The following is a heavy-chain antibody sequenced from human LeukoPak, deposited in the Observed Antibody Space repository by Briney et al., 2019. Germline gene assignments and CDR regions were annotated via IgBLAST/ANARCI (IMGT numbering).Heavy chain of an antibody. J-gene: IGHJ4*02. V-gene: IGHV1-46*01. CDR1: GYTFTSYH. CDR3: ARDYVDDIPMIKDY. CDR2: INLSGGST. D-gene: IGHD2-8*01. Sequence: ASVKVSCKASGYTFTSYHMHWVRQAPGLGLEWMGKINLSGGSTTYAQKFQGRVTMTRDTSTSTVYMELSSLRSEDTAVYYCARDYVDDIPMIKDYWGQGTLVTVSS.